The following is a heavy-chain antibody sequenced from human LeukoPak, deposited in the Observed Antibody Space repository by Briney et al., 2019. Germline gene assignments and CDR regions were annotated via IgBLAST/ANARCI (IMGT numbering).Heavy chain of an antibody. Sequence: ASVKVSCKASGYTFTGYYMHWVRQAPGQGLEWMGWINPNSGGTNYAQKFQGRVTMTRDTSISTAYMELSRLRSDDTAVYYCARGNAEMATIHYYFDYWGQGTLVTVSS. J-gene: IGHJ4*02. D-gene: IGHD5-24*01. CDR2: INPNSGGT. CDR1: GYTFTGYY. V-gene: IGHV1-2*02. CDR3: ARGNAEMATIHYYFDY.